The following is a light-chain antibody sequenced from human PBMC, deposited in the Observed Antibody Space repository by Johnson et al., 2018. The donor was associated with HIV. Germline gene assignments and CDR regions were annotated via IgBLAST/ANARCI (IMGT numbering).Light chain of an antibody. CDR2: DNH. V-gene: IGLV1-51*01. J-gene: IGLJ1*01. Sequence: QSVLTQPPSVSAAPGQKVTISCSGSSSNIGKNYVSWYQQLPVTAPKLLIFDNHERPSGIPDRFSGSKSGTSATLGITGLQTGDEADYYCGTWDSSLSAYVFGTGTKVTVL. CDR1: SSNIGKNY. CDR3: GTWDSSLSAYV.